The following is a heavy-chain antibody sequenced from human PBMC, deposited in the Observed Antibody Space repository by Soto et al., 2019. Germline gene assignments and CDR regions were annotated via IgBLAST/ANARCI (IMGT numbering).Heavy chain of an antibody. D-gene: IGHD4-17*01. Sequence: SETLSLTCTVSGGSIRTGVYSWTWIRQRPGEGLEWIGYIYYTGCAYYNLPLKSRVAISLDMSKNQFSLKLNSVTASDTALYYCAKGPSPQPTTVITPGWFDPWGQGILVTVSS. J-gene: IGHJ5*02. CDR1: GGSIRTGVYS. V-gene: IGHV4-31*03. CDR2: IYYTGCA. CDR3: AKGPSPQPTTVITPGWFDP.